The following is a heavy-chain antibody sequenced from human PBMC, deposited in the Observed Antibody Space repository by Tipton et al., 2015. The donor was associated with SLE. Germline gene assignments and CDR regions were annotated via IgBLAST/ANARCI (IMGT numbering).Heavy chain of an antibody. Sequence: TLSLTCTVSGGSVNSGLYYWSWVRQPAGEGLEWIGRSYSSGSPNYNPPLKSRVSISLDTSKNQFSLKLNSVTAADTAVYYCATYSGWFHTWGHGALVTVSS. CDR2: SYSSGSP. J-gene: IGHJ5*01. D-gene: IGHD4-11*01. V-gene: IGHV4-61*02. CDR1: GGSVNSGLYY. CDR3: ATYSGWFHT.